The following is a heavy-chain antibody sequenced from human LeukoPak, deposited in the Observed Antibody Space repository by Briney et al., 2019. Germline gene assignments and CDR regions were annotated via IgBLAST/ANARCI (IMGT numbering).Heavy chain of an antibody. D-gene: IGHD6-19*01. CDR2: MNPNSGNT. CDR1: GYTFTSYD. V-gene: IGHV1-8*01. Sequence: GASVKVSCKASGYTFTSYDINWVRQATGQGVEWMGWMNPNSGNTGYAQKFQGRVTMTRNTSISTAYMELSSLRSEDTAVYYCARGQFIAVAASDYWGQGTLVTVSS. CDR3: ARGQFIAVAASDY. J-gene: IGHJ4*02.